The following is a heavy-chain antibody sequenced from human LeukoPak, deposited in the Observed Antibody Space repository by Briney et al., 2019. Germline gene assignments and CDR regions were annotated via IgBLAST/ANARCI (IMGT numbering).Heavy chain of an antibody. Sequence: SETLSLTCAVSGYSISSGYYWGWIRQPPGKGLEWIGSIYHSGSTYYNPSLKSRVTISVDTSKNQFSLKLSSVTAAGTAVYYCARYSGSYLFIWGQGTLVTVSS. CDR1: GYSISSGYY. J-gene: IGHJ4*02. D-gene: IGHD1-26*01. V-gene: IGHV4-38-2*01. CDR2: IYHSGST. CDR3: ARYSGSYLFI.